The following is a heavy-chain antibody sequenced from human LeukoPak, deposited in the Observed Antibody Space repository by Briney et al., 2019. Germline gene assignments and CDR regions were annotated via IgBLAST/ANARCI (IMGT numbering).Heavy chain of an antibody. J-gene: IGHJ3*02. CDR1: GYTFTSYD. V-gene: IGHV1-8*03. Sequence: ASVKVSCKASGYTFTSYDINWVRQATGQGLEWMGWMNPNSGNTGYAQKFQGRVTITRNTSISTAYMELSSLRSEDTAVYYCARGYGDYETYAFDIWGQGTMVTVSS. CDR3: ARGYGDYETYAFDI. CDR2: MNPNSGNT. D-gene: IGHD4-17*01.